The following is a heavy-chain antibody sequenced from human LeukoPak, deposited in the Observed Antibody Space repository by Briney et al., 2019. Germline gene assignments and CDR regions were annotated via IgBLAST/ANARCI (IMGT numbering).Heavy chain of an antibody. CDR3: ARGPRYCSGGSCYFFDY. Sequence: GASVKVSCKASGYTFTSYDINWVRQATGQGLEWMGWMNPNSGNTGYAQKFQGRVTMTRNTSTSTAYMELSSLRSEDTAVYYCARGPRYCSGGSCYFFDYWGQETLVTVSS. CDR2: MNPNSGNT. CDR1: GYTFTSYD. D-gene: IGHD2-15*01. V-gene: IGHV1-8*01. J-gene: IGHJ4*02.